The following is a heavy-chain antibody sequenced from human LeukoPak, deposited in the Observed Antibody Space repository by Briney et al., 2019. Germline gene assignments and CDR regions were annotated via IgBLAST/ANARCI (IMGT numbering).Heavy chain of an antibody. CDR2: IIPILNIT. CDR1: GGTFSSYS. CDR3: ARGGLYSSAWFDP. J-gene: IGHJ5*02. V-gene: IGHV1-69*02. D-gene: IGHD6-19*01. Sequence: ASVKVSCKASGGTFSSYSISWVRQAPGQGLEWMGRIIPILNITNFEQKYQGRVAITADRSTNIVYMELSSLRSEDTAVYYCARGGLYSSAWFDPWGQGTLVIVSS.